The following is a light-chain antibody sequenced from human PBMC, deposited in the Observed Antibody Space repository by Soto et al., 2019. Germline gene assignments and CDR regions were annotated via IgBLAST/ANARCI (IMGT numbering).Light chain of an antibody. Sequence: QSVLTQPASVSGSPGQSITISCTGTSSDFGGYKYVSWYQQHPGKAPKLMIYEVTNRPSGVSTRFSGSRSGNTASLTISGLQAEDEADYYCSSSTTSSTLYVFGTGTKVPS. CDR3: SSSTTSSTLYV. CDR2: EVT. CDR1: SSDFGGYKY. V-gene: IGLV2-14*01. J-gene: IGLJ1*01.